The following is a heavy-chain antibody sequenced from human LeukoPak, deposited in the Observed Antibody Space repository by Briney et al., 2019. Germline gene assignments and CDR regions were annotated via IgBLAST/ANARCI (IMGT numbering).Heavy chain of an antibody. CDR1: GGSISSGYY. J-gene: IGHJ4*02. V-gene: IGHV4-31*03. D-gene: IGHD3-10*01. CDR3: ARNADMYYYVDN. Sequence: SETLSLTCTVSGGSISSGYYWNWIRQYPGKGLEWIGSIYYSGTTQYSPSLKTRVIISVDTSRNQFSLKLSSVTAADTAVYYCARNADMYYYVDNWGQGTLVTVSS. CDR2: IYYSGTT.